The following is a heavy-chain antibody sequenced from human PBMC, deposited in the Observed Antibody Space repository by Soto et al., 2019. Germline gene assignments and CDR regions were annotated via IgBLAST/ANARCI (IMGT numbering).Heavy chain of an antibody. D-gene: IGHD6-13*01. CDR1: GFTFTSST. V-gene: IGHV1-58*02. J-gene: IGHJ6*02. CDR2: IVGGSGNT. Sequence: TQLVQSGPEVKKPGTSVKVSCKASGFTFTSSTMQWVRQARGQRLEGIGWIVGGSGNTNYAQRFQERVTITRDMSTSTAYLQLSSLSSEDTAVYSGANLDSDTKSWSPYGMDVWGQGTTVTVSS. CDR3: ANLDSDTKSWSPYGMDV.